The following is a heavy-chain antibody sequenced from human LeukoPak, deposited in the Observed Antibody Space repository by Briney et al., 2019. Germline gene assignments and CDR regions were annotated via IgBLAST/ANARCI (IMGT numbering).Heavy chain of an antibody. CDR2: FDPEDGET. Sequence: GASVKVSCKICGYTLTELSMHWVRQAPGKGLEWMGGFDPEDGETIYAQKFQGRVTMTEDTSTDTAYMELSSLRSEDTAVYYCATAPVPRHPSYYYYYGMDVWGQGTTVTVSS. V-gene: IGHV1-24*01. D-gene: IGHD2-2*01. CDR3: ATAPVPRHPSYYYYYGMDV. CDR1: GYTLTELS. J-gene: IGHJ6*02.